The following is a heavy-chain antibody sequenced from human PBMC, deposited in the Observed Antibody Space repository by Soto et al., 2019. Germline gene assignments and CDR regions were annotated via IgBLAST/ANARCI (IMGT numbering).Heavy chain of an antibody. Sequence: QVQLQESGPGLVKPSETLSLTCTVSGGSISSYYCSWIRQPPGKGLEWIGYIYYSGSTNYNPSLQSRVTISVEKTKNTFSQNWRTVTAEHPPVYYRARRYGPTLDYWGQGTLVTLSS. J-gene: IGHJ4*02. D-gene: IGHD4-17*01. CDR2: IYYSGST. CDR3: ARRYGPTLDY. CDR1: GGSISSYY. V-gene: IGHV4-59*08.